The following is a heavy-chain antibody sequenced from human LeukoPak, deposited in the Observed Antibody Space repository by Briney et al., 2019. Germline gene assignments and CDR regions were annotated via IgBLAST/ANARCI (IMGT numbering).Heavy chain of an antibody. J-gene: IGHJ4*02. D-gene: IGHD6-13*01. V-gene: IGHV4-39*01. CDR1: GGSISSSSYY. CDR2: IYYSGST. CDR3: ATHSSSYLPAYYFDY. Sequence: SETLSLTCTVSGGSISSSSYYRGWIRQPPGKGLEWIGSIYYSGSTYYNPSLKSRVTMSVDTSKNQFSLKLSSETAADTAVYYCATHSSSYLPAYYFDYWGQGTLVTVSS.